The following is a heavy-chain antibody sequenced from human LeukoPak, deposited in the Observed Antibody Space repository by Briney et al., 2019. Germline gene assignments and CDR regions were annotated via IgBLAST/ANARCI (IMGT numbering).Heavy chain of an antibody. CDR3: ARNREFGDYYFDY. D-gene: IGHD4-17*01. Sequence: SETLSLTCTVSGGSINSGGYYWSWIRQHPGKGLEWIAYIYYSGTTYYNPSLKSRVTLSIGTSKNQFSLRLSSVTAADTAVYYCARNREFGDYYFDYWGQGILVTVSS. CDR1: GGSINSGGYY. CDR2: IYYSGTT. V-gene: IGHV4-31*03. J-gene: IGHJ4*02.